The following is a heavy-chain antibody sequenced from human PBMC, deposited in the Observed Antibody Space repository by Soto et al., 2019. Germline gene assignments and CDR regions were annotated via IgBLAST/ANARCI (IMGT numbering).Heavy chain of an antibody. V-gene: IGHV3-21*01. CDR3: ARNRNLYYYDSSGYLGL. CDR1: GFTFSSYS. CDR2: ISSSSSYI. J-gene: IGHJ3*01. Sequence: PGGSLRLSCAASGFTFSSYSMNWVRQAPGKGLEWVSSISSSSSYIYYADSVKGRFTISKDNAKNSLYLQMNSLRAEDTAVYYCARNRNLYYYDSSGYLGLWGQGTMVTVSS. D-gene: IGHD3-22*01.